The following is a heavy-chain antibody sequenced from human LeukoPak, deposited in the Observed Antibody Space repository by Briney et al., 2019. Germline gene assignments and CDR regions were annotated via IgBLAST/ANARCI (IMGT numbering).Heavy chain of an antibody. CDR1: GGSISSSSYY. Sequence: PSETLSLICTVSGGSISSSSYYWGWIRQPPGKGLEWIGSIYYSGSTYYNPSLKSRVTISVDTSKNHFSLKLSSVTAADTAVYYCARHGSRAAAGYNWFDPWGQGTLVTVSS. D-gene: IGHD6-13*01. CDR3: ARHGSRAAAGYNWFDP. CDR2: IYYSGST. V-gene: IGHV4-39*01. J-gene: IGHJ5*02.